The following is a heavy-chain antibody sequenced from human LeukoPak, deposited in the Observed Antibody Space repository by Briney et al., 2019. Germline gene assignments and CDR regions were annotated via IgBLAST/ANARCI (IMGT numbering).Heavy chain of an antibody. D-gene: IGHD3-3*01. CDR2: ISISEST. Sequence: SETLSLTCTVSGGSISSGSYYWSWIRQPAGKGLEWIGRISISESTNYNPSLKSRVTISVDTSKNQFSLKLSSVTAADTAVYYCAGELNDFWSGYWVFSFDPWGQGTLVTVSS. CDR1: GGSISSGSYY. V-gene: IGHV4-61*02. J-gene: IGHJ5*02. CDR3: AGELNDFWSGYWVFSFDP.